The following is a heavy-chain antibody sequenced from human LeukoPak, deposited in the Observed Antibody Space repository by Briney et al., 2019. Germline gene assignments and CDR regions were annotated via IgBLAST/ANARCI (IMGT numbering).Heavy chain of an antibody. D-gene: IGHD5-18*01. J-gene: IGHJ3*02. Sequence: PSETLSLTCTVSGGSISSYYWSWIRQPPGKGLEWIGYIYYSGSTNYNPSLKSRVTISVDTSKNQFSLKLSSVTAADTAVYYCARRYHAFDIWGQGTMVTVS. CDR2: IYYSGST. CDR1: GGSISSYY. CDR3: ARRYHAFDI. V-gene: IGHV4-59*08.